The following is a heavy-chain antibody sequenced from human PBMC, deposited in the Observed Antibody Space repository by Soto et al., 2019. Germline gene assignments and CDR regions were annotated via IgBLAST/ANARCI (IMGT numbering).Heavy chain of an antibody. CDR3: ARTGYGNWLDP. J-gene: IGHJ5*02. V-gene: IGHV5-10-1*01. Sequence: PGESLKISCKASGYSFTDYWITWVRQMPGKGLEWMGRIDPRDSQSNYSPSFQGHVTISADKSSSTAYLQWNSLKASDTAMYYCARTGYGNWLDPWGQGTLVTVS. D-gene: IGHD3-10*01. CDR2: IDPRDSQS. CDR1: GYSFTDYW.